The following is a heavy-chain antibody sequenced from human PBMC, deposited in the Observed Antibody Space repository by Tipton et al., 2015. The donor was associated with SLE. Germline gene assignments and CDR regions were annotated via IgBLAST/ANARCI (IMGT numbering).Heavy chain of an antibody. V-gene: IGHV4-59*11. CDR3: AGAWQGYCSGGTCYVLDY. J-gene: IGHJ4*02. Sequence: TLSLTCSVSGVSIRTHYWGWIRQAPGKGLEWIGYISNSETTNYNPSLKSRVTISVDTSKNQFSLKLRSVTAADTAVYYCAGAWQGYCSGGTCYVLDYWGQGTLVTVSS. CDR2: ISNSETT. D-gene: IGHD2-15*01. CDR1: GVSIRTHY.